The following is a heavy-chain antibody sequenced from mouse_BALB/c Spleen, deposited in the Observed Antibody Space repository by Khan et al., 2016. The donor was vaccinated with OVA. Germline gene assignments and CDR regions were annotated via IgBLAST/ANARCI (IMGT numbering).Heavy chain of an antibody. V-gene: IGHV2-2*02. CDR2: IWSAGST. J-gene: IGHJ3*01. CDR3: ARRGYDYGRGALFAY. D-gene: IGHD2-4*01. Sequence: QVQLKQSGPGLVQPSQSLSITCTFSGFSLNNYSVHWVRQSPGKGLEWLGVIWSAGSTDYNAAFISRLTISKDNSRSQVFFKMNSLQPNDTAIYYCARRGYDYGRGALFAYWGQGTLVTVSA. CDR1: GFSLNNYS.